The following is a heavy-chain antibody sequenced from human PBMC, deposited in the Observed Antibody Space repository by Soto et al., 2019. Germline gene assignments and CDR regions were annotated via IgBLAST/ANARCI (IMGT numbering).Heavy chain of an antibody. V-gene: IGHV3-23*01. D-gene: IGHD2-15*01. CDR2: IDNSGGTT. CDR3: AKRRGEYCGGGTCYYFDY. CDR1: GFTFSSYA. J-gene: IGHJ4*02. Sequence: GGSLRLSCAASGFTFSSYAMTWVRQAPGQGLEWVSRIDNSGGTTYYADSVKGRFTISRDNSKNTLYLQMNGLRAEDTAVYYCAKRRGEYCGGGTCYYFDYWGQGTLVTVSS.